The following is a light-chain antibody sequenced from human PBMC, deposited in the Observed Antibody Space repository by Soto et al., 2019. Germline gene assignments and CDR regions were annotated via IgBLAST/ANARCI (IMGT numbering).Light chain of an antibody. V-gene: IGKV1-27*01. J-gene: IGKJ3*01. CDR3: QQYNSGPRT. Sequence: DIQMTQSPSSLSASVGERATITCRASQDITYYLGWYQQRPGKAPKLLIYAASTSHSGVPSRFSGSGSGTEFTLTISSLQPEDVATYYCQQYNSGPRTFGPGTKVDIK. CDR1: QDITYY. CDR2: AAS.